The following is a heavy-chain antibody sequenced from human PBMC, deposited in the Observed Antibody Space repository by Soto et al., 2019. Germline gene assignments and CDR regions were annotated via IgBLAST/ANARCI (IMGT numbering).Heavy chain of an antibody. V-gene: IGHV4-4*02. J-gene: IGHJ4*02. D-gene: IGHD6-13*01. Sequence: TSETLSLTCTVSGDTISSTVWWTWVRQSPGKGLEWIGDIYHSGITNYNPSLKSRVTISVDKSKNQFSLKLSSVTAADTAVYYCARDLAAAGTGYFDYWGQGTLVTVSS. CDR1: GDTISSTVW. CDR2: IYHSGIT. CDR3: ARDLAAAGTGYFDY.